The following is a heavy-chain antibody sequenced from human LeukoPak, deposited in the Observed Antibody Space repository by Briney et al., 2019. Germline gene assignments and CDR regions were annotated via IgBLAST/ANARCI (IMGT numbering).Heavy chain of an antibody. CDR1: GGSFSGYY. J-gene: IGHJ5*02. V-gene: IGHV4-34*01. D-gene: IGHD3-9*01. Sequence: PSETLSLTCAVYGGSFSGYYWSWIRQPPGKGLEWIGEINHSGSTNYNPSLKSRVTISVDTSKNQFSLKLSSVTAADRAVYYCARGQYNYDILTRYPKRYNWFDPWGQGTLVTVSS. CDR3: ARGQYNYDILTRYPKRYNWFDP. CDR2: INHSGST.